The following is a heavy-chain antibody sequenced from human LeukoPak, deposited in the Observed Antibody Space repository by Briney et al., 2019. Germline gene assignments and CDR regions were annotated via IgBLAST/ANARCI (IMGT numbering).Heavy chain of an antibody. V-gene: IGHV3-21*01. CDR1: GFTFSNYA. Sequence: GGSLRLSCAASGFTFSNYAMSWVRQAPGKGLEWVSTISSSGDNTHYADSVKGRFTISGDNAKNSLYLQMNSLRAEDTAVYYCARALGYSYGYAVDYWGQGTLVTVSS. J-gene: IGHJ4*02. CDR3: ARALGYSYGYAVDY. D-gene: IGHD5-18*01. CDR2: ISSSGDNT.